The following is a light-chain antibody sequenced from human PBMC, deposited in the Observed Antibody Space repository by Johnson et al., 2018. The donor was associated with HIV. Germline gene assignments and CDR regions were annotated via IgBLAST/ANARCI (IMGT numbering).Light chain of an antibody. CDR2: DNN. V-gene: IGLV1-51*01. CDR1: SSNIGSHY. Sequence: QSVLTQPPSVSAAPGQKVTISCSGSSSNIGSHYVSWYQQLPGTAPKLLIYDNNKRPSGIPDRFSGSKSGTSATLGITGLQTGDEADYYCGTWDSRLSAPYVFGTGTKVTGL. CDR3: GTWDSRLSAPYV. J-gene: IGLJ1*01.